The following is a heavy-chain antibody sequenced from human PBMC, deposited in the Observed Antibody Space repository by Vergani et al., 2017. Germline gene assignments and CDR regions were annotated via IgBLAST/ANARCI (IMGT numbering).Heavy chain of an antibody. Sequence: EVQLLESGGGLVQPGGSLRLSCAASGFTFSSYAMNWVRQAPGKGLEWVSGISGSGGSTYYADSVKGRFTISRDNSKNTLYLQMNSLRAEDTAVYYCAKCQDYGSGGRFYYGMDVWGQGTTVTVSS. D-gene: IGHD3-10*01. CDR3: AKCQDYGSGGRFYYGMDV. CDR2: ISGSGGST. J-gene: IGHJ6*02. CDR1: GFTFSSYA. V-gene: IGHV3-23*01.